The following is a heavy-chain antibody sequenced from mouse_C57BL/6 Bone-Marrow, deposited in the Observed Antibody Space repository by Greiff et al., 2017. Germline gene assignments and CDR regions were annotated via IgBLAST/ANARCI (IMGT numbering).Heavy chain of an antibody. CDR1: GYTFTSYW. CDR2: IHPNSGST. D-gene: IGHD2-5*01. CDR3: ARAYVYSSKGAWFAY. V-gene: IGHV1-64*01. J-gene: IGHJ3*01. Sequence: QVQLKQPGAELVKPGASVKLSCKASGYTFTSYWMHWVKQRPGQGLEWIGMIHPNSGSTNYNEKFKSKATLTVDKSSSTAYMQLSSLTSEDSAVYYGARAYVYSSKGAWFAYWGQGTLVTVSA.